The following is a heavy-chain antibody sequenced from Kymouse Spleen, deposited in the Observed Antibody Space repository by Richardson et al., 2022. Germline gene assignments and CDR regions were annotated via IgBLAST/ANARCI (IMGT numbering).Heavy chain of an antibody. J-gene: IGHJ6*02. D-gene: IGHD3-10*01. V-gene: IGHV4-39*01. CDR2: IYYSGST. CDR3: ARHGYYGSGSSHYYYYYGMDV. Sequence: QLQLQESGPGLVKPSETLSLTCTVSGGSISSSSYYWGWIRQPPGKGLEWIGSIYYSGSTYYNPSLKSRVTISVDTSKNQFSLKLSSVTAADTAVYYCARHGYYGSGSSHYYYYYGMDVWGQGTTVTVSS. CDR1: GGSISSSSYY.